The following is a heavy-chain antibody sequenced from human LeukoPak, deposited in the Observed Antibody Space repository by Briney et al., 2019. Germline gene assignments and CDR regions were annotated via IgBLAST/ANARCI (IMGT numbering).Heavy chain of an antibody. J-gene: IGHJ4*02. CDR3: ARGHGGSSSHRYSDY. D-gene: IGHD6-6*01. V-gene: IGHV3-66*01. CDR1: GFIVSNNN. CDR2: IYASGIT. Sequence: GGSLRLSCVASGFIVSNNNMSWVRQAPGKGLEWVSVIYASGITYYADSVKGRFTISRDNSKSTLYFQMNSLRAEDTAVYYCARGHGGSSSHRYSDYWGQGTQVTVSS.